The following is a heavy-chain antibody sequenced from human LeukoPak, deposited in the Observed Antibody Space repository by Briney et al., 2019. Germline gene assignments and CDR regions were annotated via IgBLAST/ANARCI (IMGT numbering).Heavy chain of an antibody. V-gene: IGHV3-30-3*01. CDR2: ISYDGSNK. J-gene: IGHJ4*02. CDR1: GFTFSSYA. D-gene: IGHD3-22*01. CDR3: ARVSYYYDSSGPSHFDY. Sequence: PGGSLRLSCAASGFTFSSYAMHWVRQAPGKGLEWVAVISYDGSNKYYADSVKGRFTISRDNSKNTLYLQMNSLRAEDTDVYYCARVSYYYDSSGPSHFDYWGQGTLVTVSS.